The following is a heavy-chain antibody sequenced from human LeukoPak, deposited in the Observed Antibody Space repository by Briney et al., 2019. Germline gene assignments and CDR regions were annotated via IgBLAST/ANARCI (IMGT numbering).Heavy chain of an antibody. CDR2: IYISGNT. D-gene: IGHD6-13*01. V-gene: IGHV4-61*02. Sequence: SQTLSLTCTVSGGSVSSGNYYWNWIRQPAGKGLEWVGRIYISGNTNYNPTLKNRVTILIDTYKNQFSLKLSSVTAADTAVYYCARERAATGTFDNWGQGTLVTVSS. CDR3: ARERAATGTFDN. J-gene: IGHJ5*02. CDR1: GGSVSSGNYY.